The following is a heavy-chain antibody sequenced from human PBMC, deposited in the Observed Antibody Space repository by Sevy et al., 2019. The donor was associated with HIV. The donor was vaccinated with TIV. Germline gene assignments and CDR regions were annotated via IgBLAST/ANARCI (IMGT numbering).Heavy chain of an antibody. J-gene: IGHJ4*02. CDR2: IYYNGHT. CDR3: AGENAWGRGYS. Sequence: SETLSLTCTVSGGSITSLYWNWIRQPPGKGLEWIANIYYNGHTNYNPALKSRVTLSLDTSKNQFSLRLSSVTAADTAMYYCAGENAWGRGYSWGQGTRVTVSS. CDR1: GGSITSLY. D-gene: IGHD1-26*01. V-gene: IGHV4-59*08.